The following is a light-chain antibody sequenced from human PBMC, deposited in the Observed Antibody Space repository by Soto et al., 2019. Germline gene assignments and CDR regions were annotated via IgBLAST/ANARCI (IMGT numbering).Light chain of an antibody. CDR3: LQDYGDSWT. CDR1: RAVGSD. CDR2: AAS. Sequence: QMTQSPSSLSASVGEKIIITCRASRAVGSDVSWYQQKPGHAPKLLIYAASNLYTGVPSRCSGSRSGTEFTLTISSLQPEDFASYYCLQDYGDSWTFGQGTKVEIE. J-gene: IGKJ1*01. V-gene: IGKV1-6*01.